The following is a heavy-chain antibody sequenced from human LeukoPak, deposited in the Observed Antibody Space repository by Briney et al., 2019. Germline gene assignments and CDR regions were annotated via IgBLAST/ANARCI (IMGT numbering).Heavy chain of an antibody. CDR2: IKQDGSEK. D-gene: IGHD1-26*01. J-gene: IGHJ3*02. Sequence: PGGSLRLSCAASGFTFSSYWMSWVRQAPGKGLEWVANIKQDGSEKYYVDSVKGRFTISRDNAKNSLYLQMNSLRAEDTAVYYCARDVGGELLRAFDIWGQGTMVTVSS. CDR3: ARDVGGELLRAFDI. CDR1: GFTFSSYW. V-gene: IGHV3-7*01.